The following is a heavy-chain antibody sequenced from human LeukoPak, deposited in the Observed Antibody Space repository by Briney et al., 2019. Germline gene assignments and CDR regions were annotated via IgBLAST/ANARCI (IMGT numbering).Heavy chain of an antibody. CDR2: ISYDGSNT. V-gene: IGHV3-30-3*01. D-gene: IGHD5-18*01. CDR1: GFTFSSYA. CDR3: AKDASYTSMAKGFDS. J-gene: IGHJ4*02. Sequence: GRSLRLSCAASGFTFSSYAMYWVRQAPGKGLEWVAVISYDGSNTYYADSVKGRFTISRDNSKNTLYLQMSSLRAEDTALYYCAKDASYTSMAKGFDSWGQGTLVTVSS.